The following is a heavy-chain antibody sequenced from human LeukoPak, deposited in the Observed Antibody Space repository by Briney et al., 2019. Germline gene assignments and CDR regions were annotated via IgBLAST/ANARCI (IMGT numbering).Heavy chain of an antibody. Sequence: GESLQISCKGSGYSFTSYWISWVRQMPGKGLEWMGRIDPSDSYTNYSPSFQGHVTISADKSISTAYLQWSSLKASDTAMYYCARLKPFDFWSGYDYYYYYGMDVWGQGTTVTVSS. V-gene: IGHV5-10-1*01. CDR2: IDPSDSYT. J-gene: IGHJ6*02. D-gene: IGHD3-3*01. CDR3: ARLKPFDFWSGYDYYYYYGMDV. CDR1: GYSFTSYW.